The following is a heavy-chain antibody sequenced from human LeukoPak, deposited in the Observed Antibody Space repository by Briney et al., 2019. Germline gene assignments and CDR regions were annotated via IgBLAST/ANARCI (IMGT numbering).Heavy chain of an antibody. J-gene: IGHJ4*02. CDR3: ARVGDSYNYHHFDY. Sequence: GGSLRLSCAASGFTFSSYEMNWVRQAPGKGLEWVSYISSSGSTIYYADSVKGRFTISRDNAKNSLYLQMNSLRAEDTAVYYCARVGDSYNYHHFDYWGQGTLVTVSS. CDR1: GFTFSSYE. D-gene: IGHD5-24*01. V-gene: IGHV3-48*03. CDR2: ISSSGSTI.